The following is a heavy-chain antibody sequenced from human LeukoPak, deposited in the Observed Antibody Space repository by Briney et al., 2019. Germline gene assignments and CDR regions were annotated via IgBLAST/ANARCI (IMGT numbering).Heavy chain of an antibody. CDR1: GYSISSGYY. Sequence: SETLSLTCAVSGYSISSGYYWGWIRQPPGKGLECIGSIYHSGSTYYNPSLKSRVTISVDTSKNQFSLKLSSVTAADTAVYYCARDVDTAMVPYFDYWGQGTLVTVSS. J-gene: IGHJ4*02. CDR2: IYHSGST. D-gene: IGHD5-18*01. CDR3: ARDVDTAMVPYFDY. V-gene: IGHV4-38-2*02.